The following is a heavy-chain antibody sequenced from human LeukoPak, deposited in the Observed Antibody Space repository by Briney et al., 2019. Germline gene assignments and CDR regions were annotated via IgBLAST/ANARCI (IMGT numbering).Heavy chain of an antibody. D-gene: IGHD5-18*01. J-gene: IGHJ4*02. CDR2: INDSGST. CDR1: GGSFSPYY. Sequence: PSETLSLTCAVYGGSFSPYYWSWIRQSPGKGLEWIAEINDSGSTNYNPSLKSRVTISVDTSKKQFTLKVHSLTAADTAVYYCAREEEYSNGRPLDYWGQGTLVTVSS. CDR3: AREEEYSNGRPLDY. V-gene: IGHV4-34*01.